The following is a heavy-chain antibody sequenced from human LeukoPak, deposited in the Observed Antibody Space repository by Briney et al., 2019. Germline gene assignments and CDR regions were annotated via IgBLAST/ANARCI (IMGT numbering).Heavy chain of an antibody. J-gene: IGHJ4*02. CDR2: ISGSGGST. Sequence: GGSLRLSCAASGFTFSSYAMSWVRQAPGKGLEWVSAISGSGGSTYYADSVKGRFTISRDNSKNTLYLQMNSLRAEDTAVYYCAKDSLQGPYGDYVFDYWGQGTLVTVSS. V-gene: IGHV3-23*01. CDR3: AKDSLQGPYGDYVFDY. CDR1: GFTFSSYA. D-gene: IGHD4-17*01.